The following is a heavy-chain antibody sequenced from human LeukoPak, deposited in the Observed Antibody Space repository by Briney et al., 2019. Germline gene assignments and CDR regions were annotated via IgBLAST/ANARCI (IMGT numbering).Heavy chain of an antibody. D-gene: IGHD2-2*01. CDR3: ARSYCSSTSCYYYYYMDV. CDR2: IIPIFGTA. Sequence: AASVKVSCKASGGTFSSYAISWVRQAPGQGLEWMGGIIPIFGTANYAQKFQGRVTITTDESTSTAYMELSSLRSEDTAVYYCARSYCSSTSCYYYYYMDVWGKGTTVTVSS. V-gene: IGHV1-69*05. J-gene: IGHJ6*03. CDR1: GGTFSSYA.